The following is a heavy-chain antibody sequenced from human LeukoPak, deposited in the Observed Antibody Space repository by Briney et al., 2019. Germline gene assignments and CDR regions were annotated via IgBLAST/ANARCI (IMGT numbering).Heavy chain of an antibody. CDR3: ARVAMIVVVPAVPYGMDV. J-gene: IGHJ6*02. D-gene: IGHD2-2*01. CDR2: INPSGGST. CDR1: GYTFTSYY. V-gene: IGHV1-46*01. Sequence: ASVKVSCKASGYTFTSYYMHWVRQAPGQGLEWMGIINPSGGSTSYAQKFQGRVTMTRYTSTSTVYMELSRLGSEDTAVYYCARVAMIVVVPAVPYGMDVWGQGTTVTVSS.